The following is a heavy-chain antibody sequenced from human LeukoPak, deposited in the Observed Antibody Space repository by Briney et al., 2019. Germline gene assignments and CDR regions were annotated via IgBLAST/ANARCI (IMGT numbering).Heavy chain of an antibody. V-gene: IGHV3-21*01. CDR3: ARALSPYDNSGSWY. Sequence: GGSLRLSCAASGFTFSSYSMNWVRQAPGKGLEWVSCISSTSSYISYADSVKGRFTVSRDNAKNSLYLQINRLRAEDTAVYYCARALSPYDNSGSWYWGQGTMVTVSS. CDR1: GFTFSSYS. J-gene: IGHJ4*02. D-gene: IGHD3-22*01. CDR2: ISSTSSYI.